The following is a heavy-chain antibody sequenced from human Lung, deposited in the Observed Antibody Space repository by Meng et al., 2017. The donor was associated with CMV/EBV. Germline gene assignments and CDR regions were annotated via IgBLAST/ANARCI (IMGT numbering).Heavy chain of an antibody. D-gene: IGHD3-22*01. CDR1: GGSFSGYD. V-gene: IGHV4-34*01. Sequence: SXTXSLXCAVYGGSFSGYDWSWIRQSPGKGLEWIGEINHRGSTNYNPSLKSRLTISVDTSKNQFSLKLNSVTAADTAVYYCARGSTSVTMIVVVITAASLAYDSGXQGTXVTVDS. CDR2: INHRGST. CDR3: ARGSTSVTMIVVVITAASLAYDS. J-gene: IGHJ4*02.